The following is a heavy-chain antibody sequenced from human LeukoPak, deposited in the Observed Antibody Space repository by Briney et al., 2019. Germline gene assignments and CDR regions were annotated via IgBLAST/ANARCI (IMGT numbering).Heavy chain of an antibody. D-gene: IGHD2-15*01. J-gene: IGHJ5*02. CDR3: ALEGCSGGSCYSSWFDP. Sequence: ASVKVSCKASGYTFTSYAMHWVRQAPGQRLEWMGWINAGNGNTKYSQKFQGRVTITRDTSASTAYMELSSLSSEDTAVYYCALEGCSGGSCYSSWFDPWGQGTLVTVSS. V-gene: IGHV1-3*01. CDR1: GYTFTSYA. CDR2: INAGNGNT.